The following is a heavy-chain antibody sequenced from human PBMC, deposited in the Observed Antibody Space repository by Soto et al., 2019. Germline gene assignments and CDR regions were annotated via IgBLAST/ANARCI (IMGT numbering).Heavy chain of an antibody. CDR3: ARGMEYYYYGMDV. V-gene: IGHV1-2*04. D-gene: IGHD3-16*01. CDR2: INPNSGGT. Sequence: ASVKVSCKASGYTFTGYYMHWVRQAPGQGLEWMGWINPNSGGTNYAQKFQGWVTMTRDTSISTAYMELSRLRSDDTAVYYCARGMEYYYYGMDVWGQGTTVTVSS. J-gene: IGHJ6*02. CDR1: GYTFTGYY.